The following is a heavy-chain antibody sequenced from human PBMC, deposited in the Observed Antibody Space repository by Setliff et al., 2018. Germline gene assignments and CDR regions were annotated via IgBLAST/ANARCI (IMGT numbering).Heavy chain of an antibody. D-gene: IGHD3-3*01. Sequence: GGSLRLSCAASGFTFSTYAMNWLRQAPGKGLEWVSYISSSSGLIYYADSMKGRFTISRDNSKNTLYLQMNSLRAEDTAVYYCARDFGPSKNYNFWSGYVDYWGQGTLVTVSS. CDR2: ISSSSGLI. V-gene: IGHV3-48*01. J-gene: IGHJ4*02. CDR3: ARDFGPSKNYNFWSGYVDY. CDR1: GFTFSTYA.